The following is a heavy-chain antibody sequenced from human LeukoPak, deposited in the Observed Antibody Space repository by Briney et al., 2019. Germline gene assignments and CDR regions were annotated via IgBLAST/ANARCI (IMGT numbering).Heavy chain of an antibody. J-gene: IGHJ4*02. V-gene: IGHV5-51*01. Sequence: GESLKISCKGSGYSFTSYWIFWVRQMPGKVLEYMGIIYPGDSDTTYSPSFQGQVTISADKSISTAYLQWSSLKASDTAMYYCARSSSGYYSYWGQGTLVTVSS. CDR3: ARSSSGYYSY. CDR2: IYPGDSDT. CDR1: GYSFTSYW. D-gene: IGHD3-22*01.